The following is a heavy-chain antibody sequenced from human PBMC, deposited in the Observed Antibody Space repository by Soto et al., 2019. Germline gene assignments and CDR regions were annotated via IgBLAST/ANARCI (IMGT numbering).Heavy chain of an antibody. CDR1: GGSFSGYY. CDR2: INHSGST. J-gene: IGHJ4*02. CDR3: ASPQGGSYRYTLHY. D-gene: IGHD3-16*02. Sequence: SETLSLTCAVYGGSFSGYYWSWIRQPPGKGLEWIGEINHSGSTNYNPSLKSRVTISVDTSKNQFSLKLSSVTAADTAVYYCASPQGGSYRYTLHYWGQGTLVTVSS. V-gene: IGHV4-34*01.